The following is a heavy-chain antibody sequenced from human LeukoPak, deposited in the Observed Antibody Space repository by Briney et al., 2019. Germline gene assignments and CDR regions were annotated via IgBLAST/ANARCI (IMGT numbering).Heavy chain of an antibody. Sequence: SETLSLTCTVSGGSISSYYWSWIRQPPGKGLEWIGCIYYSGSTNYNPSLKSRVTISVDTSKNQFSPKLSSVTAADTAVYYCARQTKLAAPGWLGSYYYYMDVWGKGTTVTVSS. J-gene: IGHJ6*03. CDR3: ARQTKLAAPGWLGSYYYYMDV. V-gene: IGHV4-59*01. CDR1: GGSISSYY. D-gene: IGHD6-6*01. CDR2: IYYSGST.